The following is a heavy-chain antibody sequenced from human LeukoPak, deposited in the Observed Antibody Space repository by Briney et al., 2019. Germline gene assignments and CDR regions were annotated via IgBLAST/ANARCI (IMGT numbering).Heavy chain of an antibody. CDR1: GFTFSSYS. CDR3: ARVALWFGELLFDY. Sequence: GGSLRLSCAASGFTFSSYSMNWVRQAPGKGLEWVSYISSSSGTIYYADSVKGRFTISRDNAKNSLYLQMNSLRAEDTAVYYCARVALWFGELLFDYWGQGTLVTVSS. J-gene: IGHJ4*02. V-gene: IGHV3-48*04. D-gene: IGHD3-10*01. CDR2: ISSSSGTI.